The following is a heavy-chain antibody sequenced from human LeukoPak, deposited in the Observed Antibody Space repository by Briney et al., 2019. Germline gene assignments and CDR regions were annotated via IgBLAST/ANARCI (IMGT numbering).Heavy chain of an antibody. CDR2: ISTTGGNA. J-gene: IGHJ4*02. D-gene: IGHD2/OR15-2a*01. CDR3: ATLSDY. CDR1: GFTFSTFA. Sequence: GGSLRLSCAASGFTFSTFAMSWVRQAPGKGLEWVSTISTTGGNAYYADSVTVRFTISRDNSKNTLYLQMNSLRAEDTAVYYCATLSDYWGQGTLVTVSS. V-gene: IGHV3-23*01.